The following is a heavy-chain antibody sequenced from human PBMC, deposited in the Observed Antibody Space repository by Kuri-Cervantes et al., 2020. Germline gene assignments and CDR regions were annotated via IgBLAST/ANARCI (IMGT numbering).Heavy chain of an antibody. CDR3: ARDPHYCSSTSCYVAFDI. Sequence: GGSLRLSCAASGFTVSSNYMNWVRQAPGKGLEWVSSISSSSSYIYYADTVKGRFTISRDNAKNSLYLQMNSLRAEDTAVYYCARDPHYCSSTSCYVAFDIWGQGTMVTVSS. D-gene: IGHD2-2*01. J-gene: IGHJ3*02. CDR1: GFTVSSNY. V-gene: IGHV3-21*01. CDR2: ISSSSSYI.